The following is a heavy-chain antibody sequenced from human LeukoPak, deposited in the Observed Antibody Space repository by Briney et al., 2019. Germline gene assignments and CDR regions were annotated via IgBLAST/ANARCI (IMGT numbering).Heavy chain of an antibody. Sequence: ASVKVSCKASGYTFTSYGISWVRQAPGQGLEWMEWISAYNGNTNYAQKLQGRVTMTTDTSTSTAYMELRSLRSDDTAVYYCARDSEVVVAATFDYWGQGTLVTVSS. CDR3: ARDSEVVVAATFDY. CDR1: GYTFTSYG. CDR2: ISAYNGNT. V-gene: IGHV1-18*01. J-gene: IGHJ4*02. D-gene: IGHD2-15*01.